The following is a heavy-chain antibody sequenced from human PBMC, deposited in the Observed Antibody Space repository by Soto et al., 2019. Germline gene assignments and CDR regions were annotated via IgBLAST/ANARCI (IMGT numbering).Heavy chain of an antibody. J-gene: IGHJ4*02. CDR3: ARDFNDSSGYYYVWFDY. CDR2: ISAYNGNT. CDR1: GYTFTGYG. V-gene: IGHV1-18*04. D-gene: IGHD3-22*01. Sequence: ASVKVSCKASGYTFTGYGISWVRQAPGQGLEWMGWISAYNGNTNYAQKLQGRVTMTTDTSTSTAYMELRSLRSDDTAVYYCARDFNDSSGYYYVWFDYWGQGTLATVSS.